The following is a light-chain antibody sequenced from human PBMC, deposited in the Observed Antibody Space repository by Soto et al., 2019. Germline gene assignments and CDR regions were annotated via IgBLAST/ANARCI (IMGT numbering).Light chain of an antibody. V-gene: IGKV3-15*01. CDR3: QQYSGSPTT. J-gene: IGKJ1*01. CDR1: QSLYSN. CDR2: GAS. Sequence: DIVMTQSPATLSVSPGERATLSCRASQSLYSNLAWYQQKPGQAPRLLIYGASTRDTGIPSRFSGSGSGTEYTLTISSLQSEDFAIYYCQQYSGSPTTFGQGTKVEIK.